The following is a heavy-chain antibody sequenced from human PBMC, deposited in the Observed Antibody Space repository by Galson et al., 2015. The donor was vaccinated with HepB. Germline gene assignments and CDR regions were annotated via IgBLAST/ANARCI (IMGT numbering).Heavy chain of an antibody. Sequence: SLRLSCAASGFTFSSYSMNWVRQAPGKGLEWVSSISSSSSYIYYADSVKGRFTISRDNAKNSLYLQMNSLRAEDTAVYYCARAEFSSTGDEPPFWEYWGQGTLVTVSS. V-gene: IGHV3-21*01. CDR2: ISSSSSYI. D-gene: IGHD2-2*01. CDR1: GFTFSSYS. CDR3: ARAEFSSTGDEPPFWEY. J-gene: IGHJ4*02.